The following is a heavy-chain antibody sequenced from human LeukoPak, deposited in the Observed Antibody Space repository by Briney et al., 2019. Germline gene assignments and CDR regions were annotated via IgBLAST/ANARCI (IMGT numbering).Heavy chain of an antibody. V-gene: IGHV3-30*04. CDR3: AKDLRISWFDP. D-gene: IGHD3-10*01. J-gene: IGHJ5*02. Sequence: GGSLRLSCAASGFIFSSYAMHWVRQAPGKGLDWVAVISYHGSDQFYADSVKGRFTISRDNSKNTLYLQMNSLRAEDTAVYYCAKDLRISWFDPWGQGTLVTVSS. CDR2: ISYHGSDQ. CDR1: GFIFSSYA.